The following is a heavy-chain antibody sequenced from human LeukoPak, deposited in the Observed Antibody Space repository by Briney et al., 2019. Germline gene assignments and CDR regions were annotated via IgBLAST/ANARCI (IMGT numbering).Heavy chain of an antibody. J-gene: IGHJ5*02. Sequence: SVKVSCKASGGTFSSYAISWVRQAPGQGLEWMGGIIPIFGTANYAQKFQGRVTITTDESTSTAYMELSSLRSEDTAVYYCARVGFGEYSSSSGWFDPWGQGTLVTVSS. V-gene: IGHV1-69*05. CDR3: ARVGFGEYSSSSGWFDP. CDR2: IIPIFGTA. D-gene: IGHD6-6*01. CDR1: GGTFSSYA.